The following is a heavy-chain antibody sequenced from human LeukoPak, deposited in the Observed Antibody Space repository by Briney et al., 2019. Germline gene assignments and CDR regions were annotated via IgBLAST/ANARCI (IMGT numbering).Heavy chain of an antibody. CDR3: ARDKAVS. Sequence: PGGSLRLSCAASGFTFTSYSMHWVRQAPGKGLEWVAVVSYDGSKKYYADSVKGRFTISRDNSKNSLYLQMNSLRAEDTAVYVCARDKAVSWGQRTLVTVSS. CDR1: GFTFTSYS. CDR2: VSYDGSKK. V-gene: IGHV3-30*04. J-gene: IGHJ4*02. D-gene: IGHD6-19*01.